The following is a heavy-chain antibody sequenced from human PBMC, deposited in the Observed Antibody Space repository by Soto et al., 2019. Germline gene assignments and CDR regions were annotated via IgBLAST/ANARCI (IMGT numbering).Heavy chain of an antibody. V-gene: IGHV3-30*18. Sequence: QVQLVESGGGVVQPGRSLRLSCAASGFTFSSYGMHWVRQAPGKGLEWVAVISYDGSNKYYADSVKGRFTISRDNAKNTLYLQMNSLRAEDTAVYYCAKDRGYSYGSRMWVYYYYYGMDVWGQGTTVTVSS. D-gene: IGHD5-18*01. CDR3: AKDRGYSYGSRMWVYYYYYGMDV. CDR2: ISYDGSNK. J-gene: IGHJ6*02. CDR1: GFTFSSYG.